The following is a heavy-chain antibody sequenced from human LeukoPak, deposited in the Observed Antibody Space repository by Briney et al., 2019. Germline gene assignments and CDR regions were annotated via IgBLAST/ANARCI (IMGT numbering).Heavy chain of an antibody. D-gene: IGHD6-19*01. J-gene: IGHJ4*02. CDR1: GFTISNYP. Sequence: GGSLRLSCAASGFTISNYPMHWVRQSPGKGLEWVATISSDGSSKYYADSVKGRFTISRDNSKNTLYLQMNSLRPEDTAVYYCARGRTVTGSTVIDYWGQGTLVTVSS. CDR2: ISSDGSSK. CDR3: ARGRTVTGSTVIDY. V-gene: IGHV3-30-3*01.